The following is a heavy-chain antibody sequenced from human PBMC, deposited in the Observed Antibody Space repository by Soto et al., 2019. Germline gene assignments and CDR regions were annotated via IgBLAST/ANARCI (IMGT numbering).Heavy chain of an antibody. CDR2: INHSGST. Sequence: QVQLQQWGAGLLKPSETLSLTCAVYGGSFSGYYWSWIRQPPGKGLEWIGEINHSGSTNYNPSLKSRVTISVDKAKTQFSLKLSSGTAADAAVYYGARGGAYCRITSCYDSRSFDIWGQGTMVTVSS. CDR1: GGSFSGYY. CDR3: ARGGAYCRITSCYDSRSFDI. J-gene: IGHJ3*02. V-gene: IGHV4-34*01. D-gene: IGHD2-2*01.